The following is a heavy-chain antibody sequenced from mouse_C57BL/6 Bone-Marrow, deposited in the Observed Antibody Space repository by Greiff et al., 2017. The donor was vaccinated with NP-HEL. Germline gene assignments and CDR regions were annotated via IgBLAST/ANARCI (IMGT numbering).Heavy chain of an antibody. CDR3: ARRALLSPYYFDY. V-gene: IGHV1-63*01. Sequence: QVHVKQSGAELVRPGTSVKMSCKASGYTFTNYWIGWAKQRPGHGLEWIGDIYPGGGYTNYNEKFKGKATLTADKSSSTAYMQCSSLTSEDSAIYYCARRALLSPYYFDYWGQGTTLTVSS. CDR1: GYTFTNYW. CDR2: IYPGGGYT. J-gene: IGHJ2*01. D-gene: IGHD2-1*01.